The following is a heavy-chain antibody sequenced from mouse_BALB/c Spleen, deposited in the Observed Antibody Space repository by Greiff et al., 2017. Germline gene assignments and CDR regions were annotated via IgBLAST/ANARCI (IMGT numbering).Heavy chain of an antibody. CDR2: IDPETGGT. V-gene: IGHV1-15*01. J-gene: IGHJ3*01. CDR1: GYTFTDYE. Sequence: QVQLQQSGAELVRPGASVTLSCKASGYTFTDYEMHWVKQTPVHGLEWIGAIDPETGGTAYNQKFKGKATLTADKSSSTAYMELRSLTSEDSAVYYCTREGPFAYWGQGTLVTVSA. CDR3: TREGPFAY.